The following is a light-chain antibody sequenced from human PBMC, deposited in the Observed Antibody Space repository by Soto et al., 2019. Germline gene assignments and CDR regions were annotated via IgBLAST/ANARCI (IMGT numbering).Light chain of an antibody. J-gene: IGLJ2*01. Sequence: QSALTQPPSASRSPGQSVAISCTGTSRDVGGYNYVSWYQQHPGKAPKLMIYEVSRRPSGVPDRFSGSKSGNTASLTVSGLQAEDEADYYCSSYAGSNTVVFGGGTKLTVL. CDR2: EVS. V-gene: IGLV2-8*01. CDR1: SRDVGGYNY. CDR3: SSYAGSNTVV.